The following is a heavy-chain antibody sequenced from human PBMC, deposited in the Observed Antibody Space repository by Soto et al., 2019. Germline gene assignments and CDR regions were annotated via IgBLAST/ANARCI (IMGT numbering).Heavy chain of an antibody. CDR2: IIPIFGTA. Sequence: ASVKVSCQASRGTFSSYAIRWVRQAPGQGLEWMGGIIPIFGTANYAQKFQGQVTMSANKSICTAYLQWNILKASDTAMYYCARLRGGSGSQGWFDPWGQGTLVTVSS. CDR3: ARLRGGSGSQGWFDP. V-gene: IGHV1-69*06. D-gene: IGHD1-26*01. J-gene: IGHJ5*02. CDR1: RGTFSSYA.